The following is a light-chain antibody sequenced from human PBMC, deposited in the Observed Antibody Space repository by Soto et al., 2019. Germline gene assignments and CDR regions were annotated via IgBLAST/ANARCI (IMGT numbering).Light chain of an antibody. CDR1: QSVASNQ. J-gene: IGKJ1*01. Sequence: EIVLTQSPDTLSLSPGERATLSCRASQSVASNQLAWYQHKSGQAPRLLIHGVFTRANGIPDRFSGSGSGTDFTLTISRLEPEDFALYYFQQYGGSPQTFGQGTKVEI. V-gene: IGKV3-20*01. CDR3: QQYGGSPQT. CDR2: GVF.